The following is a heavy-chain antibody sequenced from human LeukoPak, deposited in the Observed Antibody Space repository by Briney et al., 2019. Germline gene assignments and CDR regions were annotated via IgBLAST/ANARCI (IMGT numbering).Heavy chain of an antibody. CDR3: AKDPYPGVYCTGGVCYSYFDY. Sequence: GGSLRLSCAASGFTFDDYAMHWVRQAPGKGLEWVSGISWNSGSIGYADSVKGRFTISRDNAKNSLYLQMNSLRAEDTALYYCAKDPYPGVYCTGGVCYSYFDYWGQGTLVTVSS. D-gene: IGHD2-8*02. J-gene: IGHJ4*02. CDR1: GFTFDDYA. CDR2: ISWNSGSI. V-gene: IGHV3-9*01.